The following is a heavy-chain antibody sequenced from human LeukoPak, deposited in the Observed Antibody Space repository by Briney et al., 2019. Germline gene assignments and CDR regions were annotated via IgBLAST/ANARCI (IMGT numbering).Heavy chain of an antibody. V-gene: IGHV3-20*04. CDR2: INWNGGST. J-gene: IGHJ4*02. Sequence: GGSLRLSWAAYGFNLHDYGMSWVRPPPGRGREWVCSINWNGGSTGYAASVKCRFTISRANAKNCLYLQMHSLRAEDTALYYCARARFLRRPEPAEYWGQGTLVTVSS. CDR1: GFNLHDYG. CDR3: ARARFLRRPEPAEY. D-gene: IGHD2/OR15-2a*01.